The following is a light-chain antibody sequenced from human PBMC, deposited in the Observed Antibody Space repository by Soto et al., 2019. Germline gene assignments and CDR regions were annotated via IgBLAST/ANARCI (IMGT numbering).Light chain of an antibody. CDR1: QNVSSN. CDR3: QQYNNWPPYT. V-gene: IGKV3-15*01. J-gene: IGKJ2*01. Sequence: EIVMTQSPATLSVSPGERATLSSRASQNVSSNLARYQQKPGQAPRLLIYGASTRATGIPARFSGSGSGTEFTLTISSLQSEDFAVYYCQQYNNWPPYTFGQGTKLEIK. CDR2: GAS.